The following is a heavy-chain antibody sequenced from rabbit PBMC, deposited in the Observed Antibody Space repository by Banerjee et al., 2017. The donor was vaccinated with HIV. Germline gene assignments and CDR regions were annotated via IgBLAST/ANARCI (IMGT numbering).Heavy chain of an antibody. CDR1: GFSFSNKYV. V-gene: IGHV1S45*01. D-gene: IGHD7-1*01. Sequence: QEQLVESGGGLVQPEGSLTLSCTASGFSFSNKYVMCWVRQAPGKGLEWIACINSNTGNTVYASWAKGRFTISKTSSTTVTLQMTSLTAADTATYFCARDRDGDAGYGSLALWGPGTLVTVS. J-gene: IGHJ4*01. CDR3: ARDRDGDAGYGSLAL. CDR2: INSNTGNT.